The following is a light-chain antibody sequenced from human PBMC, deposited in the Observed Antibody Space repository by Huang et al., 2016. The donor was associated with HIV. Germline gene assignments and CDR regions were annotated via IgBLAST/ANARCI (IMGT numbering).Light chain of an antibody. CDR3: QQSYGALSS. J-gene: IGKJ5*01. Sequence: IQMTQSPTSLSASVGDRVFISCRTSQSVGTYLNWYQQKPGKAPKLLISSAYTLHSGVPSRFSGGGSGTVFTLTIRSLQLDDFATYFCQQSYGALSSFGPGTR. V-gene: IGKV1-39*01. CDR1: QSVGTY. CDR2: SAY.